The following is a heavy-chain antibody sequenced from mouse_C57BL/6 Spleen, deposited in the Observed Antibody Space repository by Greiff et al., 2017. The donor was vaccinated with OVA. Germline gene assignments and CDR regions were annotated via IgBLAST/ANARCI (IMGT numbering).Heavy chain of an antibody. J-gene: IGHJ2*01. CDR2: IRLKSDNYAT. CDR1: GFTFSNYW. CDR3: TGQLRRHYFDY. V-gene: IGHV6-3*01. Sequence: EVKLEESGGGLVQPGGSMKLSCVASGFTFSNYWMNWVRQSPEKGLEWVAQIRLKSDNYATHYAESVKGRFTISRDDSKSNVYLQMNNLRVEDDGIYYCTGQLRRHYFDYWGQGTTLTVSA. D-gene: IGHD3-2*02.